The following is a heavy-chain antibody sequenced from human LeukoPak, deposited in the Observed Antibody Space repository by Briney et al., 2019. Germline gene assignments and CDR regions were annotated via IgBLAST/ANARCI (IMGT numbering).Heavy chain of an antibody. CDR3: VKGLVQTTMSYSVDY. Sequence: GGSLRLSCAASGFTFSNYGMHWVRQTPGKGLEWVALISSDGSKDIYADSVKGRFTISRDNSKNTVYLQMNSLRAEDTAVYYCVKGLVQTTMSYSVDYWGQGALVTVSS. J-gene: IGHJ4*02. V-gene: IGHV3-30*18. D-gene: IGHD1-1*01. CDR1: GFTFSNYG. CDR2: ISSDGSKD.